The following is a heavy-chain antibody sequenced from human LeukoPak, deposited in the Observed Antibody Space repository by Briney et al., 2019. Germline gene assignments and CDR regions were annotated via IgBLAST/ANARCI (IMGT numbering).Heavy chain of an antibody. D-gene: IGHD6-6*01. CDR3: AAENVYSSSHAFDI. J-gene: IGHJ3*02. CDR1: GGSISSGSXX. Sequence: SGTLXLTCTVSGGSISSGSXXXXXIRQPAGXXXXXXGXXXXXXSTNYXXXXKSRVTISXDTSKNQFSLKLSSVTAADTAVYYCAAENVYSSSHAFDIWGRGTMVTVSS. CDR2: XXXXXST. V-gene: IGHV4-61*02.